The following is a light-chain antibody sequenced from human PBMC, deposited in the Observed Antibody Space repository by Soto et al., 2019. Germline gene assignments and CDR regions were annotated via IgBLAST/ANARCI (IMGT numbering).Light chain of an antibody. CDR2: AAS. J-gene: IGKJ1*01. Sequence: DIQMTQSPSSLPASVGDRVTITCRASQSISRFLNWYQQKSGKPPQLLIYAASSLQSGVPSRFSGSGSGTDFALTISSLQPEDFATYYCQQTYITPPWTFGQGSKVEIK. V-gene: IGKV1-39*01. CDR3: QQTYITPPWT. CDR1: QSISRF.